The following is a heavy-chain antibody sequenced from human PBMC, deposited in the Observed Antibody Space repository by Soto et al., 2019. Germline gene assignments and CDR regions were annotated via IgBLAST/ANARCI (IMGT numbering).Heavy chain of an antibody. V-gene: IGHV1-24*01. CDR1: GYTLTELS. J-gene: IGHJ5*02. CDR3: ATVVAGSYNWFDP. D-gene: IGHD6-19*01. Sequence: ASVKVSCKVSGYTLTELSMHWVRQAPGKGLEWMGGFDLEDGETIYAQKFQGRVTMTEDTSTDTAYMELSSLRSEDTAVYYCATVVAGSYNWFDPWGQGTLVTVSS. CDR2: FDLEDGET.